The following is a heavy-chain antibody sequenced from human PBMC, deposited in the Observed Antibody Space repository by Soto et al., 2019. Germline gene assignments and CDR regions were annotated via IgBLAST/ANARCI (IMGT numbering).Heavy chain of an antibody. CDR3: ARLRNYDFWSGYFANWFDP. CDR2: IYPGDSDT. D-gene: IGHD3-3*01. V-gene: IGHV5-51*01. J-gene: IGHJ5*02. Sequence: LGESLKISCKGSGYSFTSYWIGWVRQMPGKGLEWMGIIYPGDSDTRYSPSFQGQVTISADKSISTAYLQWSSLKASDTAMYYCARLRNYDFWSGYFANWFDPWGQGTLVTV. CDR1: GYSFTSYW.